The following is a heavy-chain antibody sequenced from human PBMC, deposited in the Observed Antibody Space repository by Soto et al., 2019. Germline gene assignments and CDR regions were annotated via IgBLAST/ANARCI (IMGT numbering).Heavy chain of an antibody. CDR2: VYYSGAT. J-gene: IGHJ4*02. V-gene: IGHV4-31*03. D-gene: IGHD3-16*01. Sequence: LSLTCTVSGDSMATGGHYYNWIRQVPGKGLEWIGYVYYSGATHYTPSLRARATISRDTSKNQFSLRLISVTAADTALYYCARDKDLQPTVWGFWGQGTQVTVS. CDR3: ARDKDLQPTVWGF. CDR1: GDSMATGGHY.